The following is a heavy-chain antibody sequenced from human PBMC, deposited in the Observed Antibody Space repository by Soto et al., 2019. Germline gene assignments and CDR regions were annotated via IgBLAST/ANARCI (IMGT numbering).Heavy chain of an antibody. CDR1: GGSVRSRGYY. CDR2: LNHRGST. J-gene: IGHJ4*02. Sequence: ETLSLTCTVSGGSVRSRGYYWAWIRQPPGKGLEWIGELNHRGSTNYIPSLKSLVTISVDTSKNHVSLKLSSVTAADTAGYYCAGCDGSSSFDYWGQGTLVTVSS. D-gene: IGHD6-13*01. CDR3: AGCDGSSSFDY. V-gene: IGHV4-39*07.